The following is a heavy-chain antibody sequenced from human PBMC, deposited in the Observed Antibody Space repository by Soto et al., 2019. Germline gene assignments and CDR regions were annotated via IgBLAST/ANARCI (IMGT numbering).Heavy chain of an antibody. Sequence: SETLSLTCAVSGGSISSGGYSWSWIRQPPGKGLEWIGYIYHSGSTYYNPSLKSRVTISVDRSKNQFSLKPSSVTAADTAVYYCARESRYYYDSSGLDYWGQGTLVTVSS. J-gene: IGHJ4*02. V-gene: IGHV4-30-2*01. CDR1: GGSISSGGYS. CDR2: IYHSGST. CDR3: ARESRYYYDSSGLDY. D-gene: IGHD3-22*01.